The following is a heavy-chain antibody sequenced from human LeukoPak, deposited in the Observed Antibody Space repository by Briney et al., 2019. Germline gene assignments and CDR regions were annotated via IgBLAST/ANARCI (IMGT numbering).Heavy chain of an antibody. Sequence: GGSLRLSCAASGFTFSSYAMSWVRQAPGKGLEWVSAISGSGGSTYYADSVRGRFTISRDNSKNTLSLQRKSLRAGDPALYYCAKKRPRITMVRGKEQAPWFDPWGQGTLVTVSS. J-gene: IGHJ5*02. V-gene: IGHV3-23*01. CDR3: AKKRPRITMVRGKEQAPWFDP. CDR1: GFTFSSYA. D-gene: IGHD3-10*01. CDR2: ISGSGGST.